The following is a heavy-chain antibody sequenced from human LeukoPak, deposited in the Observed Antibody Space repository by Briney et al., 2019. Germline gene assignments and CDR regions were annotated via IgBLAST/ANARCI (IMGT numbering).Heavy chain of an antibody. D-gene: IGHD6-13*01. CDR3: ARVHSSSWNYYFDY. J-gene: IGHJ4*02. V-gene: IGHV1-18*01. CDR2: ISAYNGNT. Sequence: GASVKVSCKASDYTFTSYGISWVRQAPGQGLEWMGWISAYNGNTNYAQKLQGRVTMTTDTSTSTAYMELRSLRSDDTAVYYCARVHSSSWNYYFDYWGQGTLVTVSS. CDR1: DYTFTSYG.